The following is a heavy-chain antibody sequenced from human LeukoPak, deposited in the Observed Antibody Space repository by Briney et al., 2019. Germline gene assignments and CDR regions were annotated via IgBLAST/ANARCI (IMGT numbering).Heavy chain of an antibody. J-gene: IGHJ4*02. CDR1: GFTFSSYA. CDR2: TSYDGSNK. V-gene: IGHV3-30-3*01. Sequence: GGSLRLSCAASGFTFSSYAMHWVRQAPGKGLEWVAVTSYDGSNKYYADSVKGRFTISRDNSKNTLYLQMNSLRAEDTAVYYCARDKGRGRLYYFDYWGQGTLVTVSS. CDR3: ARDKGRGRLYYFDY. D-gene: IGHD2-21*02.